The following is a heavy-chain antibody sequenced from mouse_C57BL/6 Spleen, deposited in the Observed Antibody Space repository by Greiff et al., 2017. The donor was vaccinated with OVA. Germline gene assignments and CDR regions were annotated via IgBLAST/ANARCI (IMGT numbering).Heavy chain of an antibody. Sequence: VQLVESGPELVKPGASVKISCKASGYAFSSSWMNWVKQRPGKGLEWIGRIYPGDGDTNYNGKFKGKATLTADKSSSTAYMQLSSLTSEDSAVYFCARHWVYAMDYWGQGTSVTVSS. CDR3: ARHWVYAMDY. CDR1: GYAFSSSW. CDR2: IYPGDGDT. V-gene: IGHV1-82*01. J-gene: IGHJ4*01. D-gene: IGHD4-1*01.